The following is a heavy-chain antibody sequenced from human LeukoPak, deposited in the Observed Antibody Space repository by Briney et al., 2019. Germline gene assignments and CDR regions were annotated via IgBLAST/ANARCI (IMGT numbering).Heavy chain of an antibody. CDR1: GFPFSSYG. V-gene: IGHV3-33*01. Sequence: GGSLRLSCAASGFPFSSYGMHWVRQAPGKGLEWVARLVYDARSDYANSVKGRSPISRDDSKNTLFLDMSNLRVEDTALYYCARDLSAAFDFWGQGVLVTVSS. J-gene: IGHJ4*02. D-gene: IGHD6-25*01. CDR2: LVYDARS. CDR3: ARDLSAAFDF.